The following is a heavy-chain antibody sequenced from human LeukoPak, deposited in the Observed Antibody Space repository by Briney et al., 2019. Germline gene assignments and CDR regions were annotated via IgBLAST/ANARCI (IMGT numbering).Heavy chain of an antibody. D-gene: IGHD6-19*01. CDR2: ISGGGERT. CDR1: GIVFSNTA. Sequence: GGSLRLSCAASGIVFSNTAMNWARQSPGRGLEWVSAISGGGERTFYADSVKGRFTISRDNSKNMVYLQMNSLSADDTAIYYCGKGGGQYSSGPEFDPRGQGALVTVSS. CDR3: GKGGGQYSSGPEFDP. V-gene: IGHV3-23*01. J-gene: IGHJ5*02.